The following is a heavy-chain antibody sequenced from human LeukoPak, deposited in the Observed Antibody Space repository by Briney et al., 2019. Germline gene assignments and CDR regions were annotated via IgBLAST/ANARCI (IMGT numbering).Heavy chain of an antibody. V-gene: IGHV1-8*01. J-gene: IGHJ6*02. Sequence: ASVKVSCKASGYTFTSYDINWVRQATGQGLEWMGWMNPNSGNTGYAQKFQGRVTMTRNTSISTAYMELSSLRSEDTAVYYCARVYSSSWSTLYYYYYYGMDVWGQGTTVTVSS. CDR2: MNPNSGNT. CDR3: ARVYSSSWSTLYYYYYYGMDV. CDR1: GYTFTSYD. D-gene: IGHD6-13*01.